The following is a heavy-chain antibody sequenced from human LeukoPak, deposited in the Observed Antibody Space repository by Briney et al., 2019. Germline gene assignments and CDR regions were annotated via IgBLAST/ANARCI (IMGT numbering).Heavy chain of an antibody. Sequence: ASVKISCKGSGYTFTGDYIHWVRQAPGQGLEWMGWINPNSGGTNYAQKFQGRVTMTRDTSISTAYMELSRLRSDDTAVYYCARASRITIRRGVGIWGQGTMVTVSS. V-gene: IGHV1-2*02. J-gene: IGHJ3*02. CDR2: INPNSGGT. CDR3: ARASRITIRRGVGI. D-gene: IGHD3-9*01. CDR1: GYTFTGDY.